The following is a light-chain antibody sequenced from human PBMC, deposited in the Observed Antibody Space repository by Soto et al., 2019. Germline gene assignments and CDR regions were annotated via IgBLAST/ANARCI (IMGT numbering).Light chain of an antibody. J-gene: IGKJ1*01. Sequence: DIQMTQSPSTLSASVGDRVTITCRASQSITDWLAWYQQKPGKAPKLLIYKASNLEGGVPLRFSGSGSGTECTLTISSLQPDDFATYYCQYWDDYSWTFGQGTKVEIK. CDR2: KAS. V-gene: IGKV1-5*03. CDR3: QYWDDYSWT. CDR1: QSITDW.